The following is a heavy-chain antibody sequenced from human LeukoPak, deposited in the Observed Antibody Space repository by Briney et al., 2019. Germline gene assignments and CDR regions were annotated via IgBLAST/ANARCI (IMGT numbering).Heavy chain of an antibody. J-gene: IGHJ4*02. CDR1: GYTFTNYG. CDR3: ARSDLATITAGPFEY. V-gene: IGHV1-18*01. Sequence: ASVKVSCKASGYTFTNYGITWVRQAPGQGLEWMGWISGHQGNTKYAQNFQGRVTMTIDTSTSKAYMDLRSLRSDDTAIYFCARSDLATITAGPFEYWGQGTLVAVSS. CDR2: ISGHQGNT. D-gene: IGHD5-12*01.